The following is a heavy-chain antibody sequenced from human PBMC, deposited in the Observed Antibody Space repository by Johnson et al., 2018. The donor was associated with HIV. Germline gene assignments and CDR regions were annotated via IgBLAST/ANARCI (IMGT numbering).Heavy chain of an antibody. Sequence: QVQLVESGGGVVQPGRSLRLSCAASGFTFSSMHWDRQAPGKGLAWVAVISHDGSHKYYADSVKGRFTISRDNSKNTRYLQMNSLRAEDTAVYYCARVRRREQKLDAFDIWGQGTMVTVSS. D-gene: IGHD1-26*01. J-gene: IGHJ3*02. V-gene: IGHV3-30*04. CDR3: ARVRRREQKLDAFDI. CDR1: GFTFSS. CDR2: ISHDGSHK.